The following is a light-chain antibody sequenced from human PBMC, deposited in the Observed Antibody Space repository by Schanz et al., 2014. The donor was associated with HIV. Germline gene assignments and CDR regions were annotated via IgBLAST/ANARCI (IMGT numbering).Light chain of an antibody. CDR1: TSNIGAGYV. CDR3: AAWDDSLKGWV. J-gene: IGLJ3*02. Sequence: QSVLTQPPSVAGAPGQRVTISCTGSTSNIGAGYVVHWYQQLPGTAPKLLIYDSVHRPSGVPDRFSGSKSGTSASLAISGLQSEDEVDYYCAAWDDSLKGWVFGGGTKVTVL. V-gene: IGLV1-40*01. CDR2: DSV.